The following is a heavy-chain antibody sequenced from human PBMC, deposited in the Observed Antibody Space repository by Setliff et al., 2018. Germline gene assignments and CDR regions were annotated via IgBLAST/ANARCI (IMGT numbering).Heavy chain of an antibody. V-gene: IGHV3-30*02. D-gene: IGHD2-21*01. CDR2: TRYDGSSK. CDR1: GFIFSSYG. CDR3: AKDSLEVVIALHGMDV. Sequence: PGGSLRLSCAASGFIFSSYGMHWVRQAPGKGPEWVAFTRYDGSSKYHADSVKGRFTISRDNSKNTLYLQMNSLTNEDTAVYYCAKDSLEVVIALHGMDVWGQGTTVTVSS. J-gene: IGHJ6*02.